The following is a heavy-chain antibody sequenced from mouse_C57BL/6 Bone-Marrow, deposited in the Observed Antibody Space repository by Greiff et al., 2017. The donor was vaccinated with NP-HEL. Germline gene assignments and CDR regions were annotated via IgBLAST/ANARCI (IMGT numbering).Heavy chain of an antibody. CDR1: GFTFSSYA. V-gene: IGHV5-4*01. D-gene: IGHD4-1*01. Sequence: EVQRVESGGGLVKPGGSLKLSCAASGFTFSSYAMSWVRQTPEKRLEWVATISDGGSSTYYPDNVKGRFTISRDNAKNNLYLQMSHLKSEDTAMYYCARDLTGTGYFDGGGTGTTVTVSS. CDR3: ARDLTGTGYFDG. J-gene: IGHJ1*03. CDR2: ISDGGSST.